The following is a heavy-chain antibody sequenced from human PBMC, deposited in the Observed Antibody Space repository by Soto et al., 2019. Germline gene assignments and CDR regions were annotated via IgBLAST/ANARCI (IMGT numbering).Heavy chain of an antibody. CDR2: IIPIFGTA. CDR1: GGTFSSYA. J-gene: IGHJ4*02. CDR3: AREKTYYDF. V-gene: IGHV1-69*13. Sequence: ASVKVSCKASGGTFSSYAISWVRQAPGQGLEWMGGIIPIFGTANYAQKFQGRVTITADESTSTAYMELSGLRSEDTAVYYCAREKTYYDFWGQGTLVTVSS. D-gene: IGHD3-3*01.